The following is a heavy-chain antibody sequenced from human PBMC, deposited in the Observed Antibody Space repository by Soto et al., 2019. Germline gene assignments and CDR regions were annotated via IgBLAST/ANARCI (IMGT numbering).Heavy chain of an antibody. CDR2: IYYSGST. Sequence: SETLALTCTVSGGSISRYYWSWIRQPPGKGLEWIVYIYYSGSTNYNPSLKSRVTISVDTSKNQFSLKLSSVTAADTAVYYCARRYGSAFDIWGQGTMVTVS. J-gene: IGHJ3*02. D-gene: IGHD3-10*01. CDR3: ARRYGSAFDI. V-gene: IGHV4-59*08. CDR1: GGSISRYY.